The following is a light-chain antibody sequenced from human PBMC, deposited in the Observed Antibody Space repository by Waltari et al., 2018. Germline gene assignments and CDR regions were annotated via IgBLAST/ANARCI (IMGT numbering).Light chain of an antibody. Sequence: NFILSQPHPVSESQGKTVTISCTGSSGSNGRHHDKRYQPRPGRAHTSMIYEDDQRPSGVHDRFSGSIDSSSNSASLIISGLKTEDEADYFCQSYDSNNWVFGGGTKLTVL. CDR3: QSYDSNNWV. V-gene: IGLV6-57*02. CDR1: SGSNGRHH. J-gene: IGLJ3*02. CDR2: EDD.